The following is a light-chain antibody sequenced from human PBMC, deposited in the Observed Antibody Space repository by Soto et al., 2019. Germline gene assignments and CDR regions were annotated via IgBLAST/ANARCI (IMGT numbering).Light chain of an antibody. CDR3: QQLLTSPFN. CDR1: QGISSH. CDR2: AAS. Sequence: DIQLTQSPSFLSASVGDRVTITCRASQGISSHLAWYQKKPGTAPKVLIYAASTLQGGVPPRFSGSGSATEFTLTISSLQPEDSASYYCQQLLTSPFNFGPGTKVDI. J-gene: IGKJ3*01. V-gene: IGKV1-9*01.